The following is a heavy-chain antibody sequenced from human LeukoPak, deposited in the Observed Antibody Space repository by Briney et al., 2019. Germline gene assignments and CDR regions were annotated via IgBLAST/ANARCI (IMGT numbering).Heavy chain of an antibody. CDR3: AREVVHYYDSSGGSDY. V-gene: IGHV1-46*01. CDR1: GYTFTSYY. J-gene: IGHJ4*02. CDR2: INPSGGST. Sequence: ASVKVSCKASGYTFTSYYMHWVRQAPGQGTEWMGIINPSGGSTNYAHKFQGRVTMTRDRATRTVYMELSSLRSEDTAVYYCAREVVHYYDSSGGSDYWGQGTLVTVSS. D-gene: IGHD3-22*01.